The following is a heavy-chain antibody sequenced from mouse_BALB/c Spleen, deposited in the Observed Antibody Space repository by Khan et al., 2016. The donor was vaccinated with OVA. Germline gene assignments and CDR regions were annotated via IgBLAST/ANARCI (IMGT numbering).Heavy chain of an antibody. D-gene: IGHD2-10*02. J-gene: IGHJ2*01. Sequence: VQLQQPGPELVKPGASVKISCKASGYSFTGYFMNWVMQSHGKSLEWIGRINPYNGDTFYNQKFKGKATLTVNKSSSTAHMELRSLASEDSAVYECARDEYGNSYDFDYWGQGTTLTVSS. CDR3: ARDEYGNSYDFDY. CDR2: INPYNGDT. V-gene: IGHV1-20*02. CDR1: GYSFTGYF.